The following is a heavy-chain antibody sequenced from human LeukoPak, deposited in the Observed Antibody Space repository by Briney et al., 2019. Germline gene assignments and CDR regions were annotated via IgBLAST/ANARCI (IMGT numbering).Heavy chain of an antibody. V-gene: IGHV3-48*04. CDR1: GFTLNSYS. CDR3: AKDSLKQQLVHAGAFDI. Sequence: PGGSLRLSCAASGFTLNSYSMDWVRQAPGKGLEWVSYISSSGSTIYDADSVKGRFTISRDNAKNSLYLQMNSLRAEDTALYYCAKDSLKQQLVHAGAFDIWGQGTMVTVSS. D-gene: IGHD6-13*01. CDR2: ISSSGSTI. J-gene: IGHJ3*02.